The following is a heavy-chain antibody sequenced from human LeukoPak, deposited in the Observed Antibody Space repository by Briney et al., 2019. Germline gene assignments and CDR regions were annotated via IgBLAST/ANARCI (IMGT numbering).Heavy chain of an antibody. J-gene: IGHJ4*02. V-gene: IGHV1-18*01. CDR3: ARAHRTDYVDY. D-gene: IGHD1-14*01. Sequence: GASVNVSCKASGYTFITYGITWVRQAPGQGLEWMGWISPYNGNTNYAQKLQGRVTMTTDTSTNTAYMDLRSLRSDDTAVYYCARAHRTDYVDYWGQGTLVTVSS. CDR1: GYTFITYG. CDR2: ISPYNGNT.